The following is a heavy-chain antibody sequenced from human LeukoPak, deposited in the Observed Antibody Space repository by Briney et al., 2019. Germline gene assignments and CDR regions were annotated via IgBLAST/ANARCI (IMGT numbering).Heavy chain of an antibody. J-gene: IGHJ4*02. CDR2: ISESGGST. CDR3: AKTSGGNY. CDR1: GFIFNNYA. Sequence: GGSLRLSCAGSGFIFNNYAMHWVRQAPGKGLEWVSGISESGGSTYYADSVKGRFTVSRDNSKNTLYLHMNSLRAEDTAVYYCAKTSGGNYWGQGTLVTVSS. D-gene: IGHD2-15*01. V-gene: IGHV3-23*01.